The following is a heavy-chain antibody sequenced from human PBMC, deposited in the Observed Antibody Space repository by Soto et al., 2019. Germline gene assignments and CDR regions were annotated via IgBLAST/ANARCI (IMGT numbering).Heavy chain of an antibody. J-gene: IGHJ3*01. Sequence: VGSLRLSCAASGFTFSSYAMHWVRQAPGKGLEWVAVISYDGSNKYYADSVKGRFTISRDNAKNSLYLQMNSLRAEDTAVYYWARDQLYYNDISGRPLNAFDVWGQGTMVTVSS. CDR1: GFTFSSYA. V-gene: IGHV3-30-3*01. CDR2: ISYDGSNK. CDR3: ARDQLYYNDISGRPLNAFDV. D-gene: IGHD3-22*01.